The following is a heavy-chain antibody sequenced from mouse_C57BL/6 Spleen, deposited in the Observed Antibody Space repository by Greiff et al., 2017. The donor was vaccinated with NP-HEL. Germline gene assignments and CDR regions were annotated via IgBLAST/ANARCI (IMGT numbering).Heavy chain of an antibody. CDR2: IYPGSGST. V-gene: IGHV1-55*01. J-gene: IGHJ4*01. CDR3: ASEDRDYAMDY. CDR1: GYTFTSYW. Sequence: QVQLQQSGAELVKPGASVKMSCKASGYTFTSYWITWVKQRPGQGLEWIGDIYPGSGSTNYNEKFKSKATLTVDTSSSTAYMQLSSLTSEDSAVYYCASEDRDYAMDYWGQGTSVTVSS.